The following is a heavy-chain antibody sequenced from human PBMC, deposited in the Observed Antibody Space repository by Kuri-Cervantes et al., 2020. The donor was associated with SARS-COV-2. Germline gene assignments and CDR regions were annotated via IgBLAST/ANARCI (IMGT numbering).Heavy chain of an antibody. Sequence: GSLRLSCAASGFTFSSYAMSWVRQPPGKGLEWIGSIYYSGSTYYNPSLKSRVTISVDTSKNQFSLKLSSVTAADTAVYYCARHVGCSSTSCDGYNWFDPWGQGTLVTVSS. D-gene: IGHD2-2*01. V-gene: IGHV4-39*01. CDR2: IYYSGST. J-gene: IGHJ5*02. CDR1: GFTFSSYA. CDR3: ARHVGCSSTSCDGYNWFDP.